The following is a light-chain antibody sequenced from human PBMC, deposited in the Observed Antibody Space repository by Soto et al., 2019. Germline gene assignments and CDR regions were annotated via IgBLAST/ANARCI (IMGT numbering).Light chain of an antibody. CDR3: QHDNSNPLN. J-gene: IGKJ4*01. Sequence: DIQMTQSPSTLSASVGDRVIITCRASQSISAWLAWYQQKQGKAPKLLIYKASSLESGVPSRFSGSGSGTEFTLTICCLQPDDFATYYCQHDNSNPLNFGGGTKVAIK. CDR2: KAS. V-gene: IGKV1-5*03. CDR1: QSISAW.